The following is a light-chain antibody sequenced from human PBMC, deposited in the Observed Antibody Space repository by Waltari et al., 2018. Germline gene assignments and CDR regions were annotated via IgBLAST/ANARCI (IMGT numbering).Light chain of an antibody. V-gene: IGLV2-23*02. CDR2: EVT. Sequence: QSGLTQPASVSGSPGQSITISCTGTSSDVGNYNLVSWYQQYPGKAPKLMVYEVTKRTSGVSDRCSGSKTGNTASLTIYGLQSEYEAYYYCCSYAGLGIYVFGTGTKVTVL. CDR3: CSYAGLGIYV. CDR1: SSDVGNYNL. J-gene: IGLJ1*01.